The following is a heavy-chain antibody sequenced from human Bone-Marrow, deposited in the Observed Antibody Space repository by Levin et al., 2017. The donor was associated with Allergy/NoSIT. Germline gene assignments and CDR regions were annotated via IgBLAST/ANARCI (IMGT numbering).Heavy chain of an antibody. CDR1: DVSIKTYY. V-gene: IGHV4-59*01. D-gene: IGHD6-13*01. CDR3: TKSRFSSSWYGAGMAV. CDR2: FDDSGTS. Sequence: PGGSLRLSCAVSDVSIKTYYWSWVRQSPERGLEWIGYFDDSGTSAYNPSFKSRATISIDMSNNRFSLKLTSVTAADTAVYYCTKSRFSSSWYGAGMAVWGQGATVIVS. J-gene: IGHJ6*02.